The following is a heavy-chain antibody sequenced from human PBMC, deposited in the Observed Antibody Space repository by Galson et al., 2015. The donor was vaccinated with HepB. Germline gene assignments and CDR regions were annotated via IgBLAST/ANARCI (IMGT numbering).Heavy chain of an antibody. CDR3: AKDVTSGSGGYAHYYGMDV. V-gene: IGHV3-30*18. CDR1: GFTFSVYG. CDR2: TSYDGSNK. D-gene: IGHD3-10*01. Sequence: SLRLSCAASGFTFSVYGMHWVRQAPGKGLVWVAVTSYDGSNKYYADSVKGRFTISRDNSKNTLYLQTNSLRAEDTGVYYCAKDVTSGSGGYAHYYGMDVWGQGTTVTVSS. J-gene: IGHJ6*02.